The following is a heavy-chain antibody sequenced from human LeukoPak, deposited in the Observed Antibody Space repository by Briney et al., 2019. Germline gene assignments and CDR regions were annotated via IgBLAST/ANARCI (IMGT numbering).Heavy chain of an antibody. CDR3: VKDRCDGTTCPEV. J-gene: IGHJ4*02. D-gene: IGHD2-2*01. CDR2: ISKSGDNT. CDR1: GFTFSSYA. Sequence: GGSLRLSCAASGFTFSSYAMTWVRQAPGEGLEWVSGISKSGDNTYYTDSVKGRFTISRDNSRNTLHLQMSSLRAEDTALYYCVKDRCDGTTCPEVWGQGTLVTVSS. V-gene: IGHV3-23*01.